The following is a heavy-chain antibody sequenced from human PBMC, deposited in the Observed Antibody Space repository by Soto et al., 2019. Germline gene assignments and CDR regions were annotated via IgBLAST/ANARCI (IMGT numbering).Heavy chain of an antibody. CDR2: IYWDDDK. J-gene: IGHJ4*02. Sequence: SGPTLVNPTQTLTLTFTFSGFSLSTSGVGVGWIRQPPGKALEWLALIYWDDDKRYSPSLKSRLTITKDTSKNQVVLTMTNMDPVDTATYYCARKNYGDYPTDYWGQGTLVTVSS. CDR3: ARKNYGDYPTDY. CDR1: GFSLSTSGVG. D-gene: IGHD4-17*01. V-gene: IGHV2-5*02.